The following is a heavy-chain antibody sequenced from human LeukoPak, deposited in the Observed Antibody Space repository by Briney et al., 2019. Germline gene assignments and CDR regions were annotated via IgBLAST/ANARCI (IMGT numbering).Heavy chain of an antibody. Sequence: SQTLSLTCAISGDSVSSNNAAWNWISQSPSRGLEWLGRTYYRSRWYNDYAVSVRSRITINPDTSKNQFSLQLNSVTPEDTAVYYCAKEGTMIRGVRNWFDPWGQGTLVTVSS. D-gene: IGHD3-10*01. CDR1: GDSVSSNNAA. CDR2: TYYRSRWYN. CDR3: AKEGTMIRGVRNWFDP. V-gene: IGHV6-1*01. J-gene: IGHJ5*02.